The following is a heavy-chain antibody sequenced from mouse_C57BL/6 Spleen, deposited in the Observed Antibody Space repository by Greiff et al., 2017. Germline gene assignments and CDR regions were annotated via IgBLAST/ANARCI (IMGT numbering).Heavy chain of an antibody. Sequence: VQLQQSDAELVKPGASVKISCKASGYTFTDYTIHWMKQRPEQGLEWIGYIYPRDGSTKYNEKFKGKATLTADKSSSTAYMQLNSLTSEDSAVYFCANTVVGPYWYFDVWGTGTTVTVSS. D-gene: IGHD1-1*01. CDR3: ANTVVGPYWYFDV. J-gene: IGHJ1*03. CDR1: GYTFTDYT. V-gene: IGHV1-78*01. CDR2: IYPRDGST.